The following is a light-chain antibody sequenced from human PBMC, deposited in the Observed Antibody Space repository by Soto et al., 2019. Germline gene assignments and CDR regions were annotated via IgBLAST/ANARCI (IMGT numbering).Light chain of an antibody. V-gene: IGKV3D-20*01. J-gene: IGKJ1*01. CDR1: QSISSGY. CDR2: DAS. Sequence: IVLTQSPATLSLSPGDRATLSCGAGQSISSGYLAWYQQKPGLAPRLLVYDASTRATGIPDRFSGSGSGTDFTLTISRLEPEDFAVYYCQHYGGSQSTFGQGTKVEIK. CDR3: QHYGGSQST.